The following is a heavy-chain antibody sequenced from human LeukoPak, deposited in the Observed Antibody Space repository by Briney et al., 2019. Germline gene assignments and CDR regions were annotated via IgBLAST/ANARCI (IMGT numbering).Heavy chain of an antibody. CDR1: GFTFSDYY. D-gene: IGHD3-10*01. J-gene: IGHJ3*02. CDR3: AKEYGSGSYPNDALDI. V-gene: IGHV3-11*05. CDR2: ISSSSSYT. Sequence: GGSLRLSCAASGFTFSDYYMRWIRQAPGKGLEWISYISSSSSYTHYADSVKGRFTISRDNAKNSLYLQMSSLPAEDTAVYYCAKEYGSGSYPNDALDIWGQGTMVTVSS.